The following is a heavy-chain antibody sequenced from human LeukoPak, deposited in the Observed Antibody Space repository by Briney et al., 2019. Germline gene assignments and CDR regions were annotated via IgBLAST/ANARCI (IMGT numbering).Heavy chain of an antibody. D-gene: IGHD5-18*01. CDR1: GFTFSSYG. Sequence: GRSLRLSCAASGFTFSSYGTHWVRQAPGKGLEWVAVIGNDGKTTYYADSVKGRFTISRDNSKNTLYLQMNSLTADDTAVYYCAREPTVGGDSYGYDFDYWGQGALVTVSS. J-gene: IGHJ4*02. CDR2: IGNDGKTT. V-gene: IGHV3-30*03. CDR3: AREPTVGGDSYGYDFDY.